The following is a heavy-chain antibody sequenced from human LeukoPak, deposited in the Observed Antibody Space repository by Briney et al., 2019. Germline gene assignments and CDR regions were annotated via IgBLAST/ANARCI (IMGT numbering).Heavy chain of an antibody. CDR3: ARDNLWFRELYYFDY. V-gene: IGHV3-21*01. CDR1: GFTFSSYS. D-gene: IGHD3-10*01. CDR2: ISSSSSYI. J-gene: IGHJ4*02. Sequence: GGSLRLSCAASGFTFSSYSMNWVRQAPGKGLKWVSSISSSSSYIYYADSVKGRFTISRDNAKNSLYLQMNSLRAEDTAVYYCARDNLWFRELYYFDYWGQGTLVTVSS.